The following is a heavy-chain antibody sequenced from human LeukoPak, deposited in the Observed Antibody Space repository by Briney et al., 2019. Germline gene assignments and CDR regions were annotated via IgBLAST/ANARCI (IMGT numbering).Heavy chain of an antibody. J-gene: IGHJ4*02. CDR2: IYYSGST. CDR3: ARTTDILTGSSFDY. Sequence: PSETLSLTCTVSGGSISGFYWSWIRQPPGKGLEWIGYIYYSGSTNYNPSLKSRVTISVDTSKNQFSLKLSSVTAADTAVYYCARTTDILTGSSFDYWGQGTLVTVSS. V-gene: IGHV4-59*01. D-gene: IGHD3-9*01. CDR1: GGSISGFY.